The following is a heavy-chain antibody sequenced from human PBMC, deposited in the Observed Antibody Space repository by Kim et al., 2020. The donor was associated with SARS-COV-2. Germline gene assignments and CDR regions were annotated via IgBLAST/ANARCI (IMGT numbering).Heavy chain of an antibody. CDR1: GYTFTSYA. D-gene: IGHD6-13*01. J-gene: IGHJ3*02. CDR2: INAGNGNT. V-gene: IGHV1-3*01. CDR3: AIAAADPNAFDI. Sequence: ASVKVSCKASGYTFTSYAMHWVRQAPGQRLEWMGWINAGNGNTKYSQKFQGRVTITRDTSASTAYMELSSLRSEDTAVYYCAIAAADPNAFDIWGQGTMVTVSS.